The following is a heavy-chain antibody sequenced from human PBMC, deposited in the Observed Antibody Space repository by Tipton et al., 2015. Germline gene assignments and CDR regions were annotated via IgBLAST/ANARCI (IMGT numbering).Heavy chain of an antibody. Sequence: SLRLSCAASGFNFRTYAMSWVRQAPGKGLEWLSYISSSVITIYYADSVKGRFTISRDNAKNTLSLQMNSLRAEDTAVYYCAKVVRSGIGSPLAFEVWGQGTMVTVSS. D-gene: IGHD1-26*01. J-gene: IGHJ3*01. CDR1: GFNFRTYA. CDR2: ISSSVITI. CDR3: AKVVRSGIGSPLAFEV. V-gene: IGHV3-11*01.